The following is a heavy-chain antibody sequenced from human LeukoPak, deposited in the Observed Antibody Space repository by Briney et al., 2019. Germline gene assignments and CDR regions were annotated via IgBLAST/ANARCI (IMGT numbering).Heavy chain of an antibody. CDR2: IYYSGST. J-gene: IGHJ6*02. Sequence: SETLSLTCTVSGGSISSSSYYWGWIRQPPGKGLEWIGSIYYSGSTYYNPSLKSRVTISVDTSKNQFSLKLSSVTAADTAVYYCARLAVERAYYYGMDVWGQGTTVTVSS. CDR3: ARLAVERAYYYGMDV. D-gene: IGHD5-24*01. V-gene: IGHV4-39*01. CDR1: GGSISSSSYY.